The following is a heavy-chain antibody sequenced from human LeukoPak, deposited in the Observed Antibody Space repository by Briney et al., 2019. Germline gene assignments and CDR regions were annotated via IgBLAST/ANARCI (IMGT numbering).Heavy chain of an antibody. V-gene: IGHV3-30*04. Sequence: PGGSLRLSCAASGFTFSSYAMHWVRQAPGKGLEWVAVISYDGSNKYYADSVKGRFTISRDNSKNTLYLQMNSLRAEDTAVYYCARKEMATIGGLFDYWGQGTLVTVSS. CDR3: ARKEMATIGGLFDY. CDR2: ISYDGSNK. J-gene: IGHJ4*02. CDR1: GFTFSSYA. D-gene: IGHD5-24*01.